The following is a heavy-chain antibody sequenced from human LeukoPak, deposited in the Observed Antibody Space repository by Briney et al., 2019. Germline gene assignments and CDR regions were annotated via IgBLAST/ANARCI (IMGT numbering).Heavy chain of an antibody. CDR2: ISTGGGTI. CDR1: GFNFGDYY. Sequence: GESLRLSCAASGFNFGDYYMSWIRQAPGKGLEWISYISTGGGTIKYADSVKGRFTISRDNANNYLYLQMDSLRGEDTAVYFCARDDIVSQHWGQGTLVTVSS. V-gene: IGHV3-11*01. D-gene: IGHD5-12*01. CDR3: ARDDIVSQH. J-gene: IGHJ1*01.